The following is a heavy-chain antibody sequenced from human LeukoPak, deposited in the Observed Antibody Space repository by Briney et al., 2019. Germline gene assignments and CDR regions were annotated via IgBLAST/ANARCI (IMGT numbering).Heavy chain of an antibody. J-gene: IGHJ4*02. D-gene: IGHD3-10*01. CDR1: GGSISSGSYY. CDR3: ARVRVRGVVDY. CDR2: IYTSGST. V-gene: IGHV4-61*02. Sequence: SQTPSLTCTVSGGSISSGSYYWSWIRQPAGKGLEWIGRIYTSGSTNYNPSLKSRVTISVDTSKNQFSLKLSSVTAADTAVYYCARVRVRGVVDYWGQGTLVTVSS.